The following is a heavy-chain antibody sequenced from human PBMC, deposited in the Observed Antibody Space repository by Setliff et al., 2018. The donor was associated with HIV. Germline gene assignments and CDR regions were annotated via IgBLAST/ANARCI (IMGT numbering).Heavy chain of an antibody. CDR2: IDSSGTT. Sequence: SETLSLTCTISGGSFGVYRWSWIRQSAGRGLEWIGRIDSSGTTDYKPSLKGRVAISMDTSKNQFSLKLSSVTAADTALYYCARHPIYCGDCYSSGGMGPADYWGQGTLVTVSS. D-gene: IGHD2-21*02. CDR1: GGSFGVYR. J-gene: IGHJ4*02. V-gene: IGHV4-4*07. CDR3: ARHPIYCGDCYSSGGMGPADY.